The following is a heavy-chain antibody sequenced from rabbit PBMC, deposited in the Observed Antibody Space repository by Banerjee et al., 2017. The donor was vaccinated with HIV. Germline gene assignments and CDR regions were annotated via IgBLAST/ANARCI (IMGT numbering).Heavy chain of an antibody. V-gene: IGHV1S45*01. CDR1: GFDFSRYY. Sequence: QEQLEESGGDLVKPGGSLKLSCKASGFDFSRYYMCWVRQAPGKGLEWIACINTISGDTVYATWAKGRFTISKASWTTVTLQMTSLTAADTASYFCARDLAGVIGWNFNLWGQGTLVTVS. CDR2: INTISGDT. J-gene: IGHJ4*01. D-gene: IGHD4-1*01. CDR3: ARDLAGVIGWNFNL.